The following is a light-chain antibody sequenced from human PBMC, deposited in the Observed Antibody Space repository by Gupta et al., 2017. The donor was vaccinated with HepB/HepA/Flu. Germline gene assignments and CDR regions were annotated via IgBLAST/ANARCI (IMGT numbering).Light chain of an antibody. V-gene: IGKV2-28*01. CDR2: LAF. J-gene: IGKJ4*01. CDR3: MQALESPLS. CDR1: QSLLHNNGHNY. Sequence: DIVMTQSPLSLPVTPGEPAPISCRSRQSLLHNNGHNYLDWYLQKPGQSPQLLIFLAFNRASGVPDRFSGSGSGTDFTLTISRVEAGDVGVYYCMQALESPLSFGGGTKVEIK.